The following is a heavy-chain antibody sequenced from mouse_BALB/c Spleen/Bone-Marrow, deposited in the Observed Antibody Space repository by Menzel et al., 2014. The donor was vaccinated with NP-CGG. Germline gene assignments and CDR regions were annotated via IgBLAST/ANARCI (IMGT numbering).Heavy chain of an antibody. V-gene: IGHV1-9*01. CDR1: GYTFRNYW. CDR3: ARRGGYPWFAY. D-gene: IGHD2-2*01. J-gene: IGHJ3*01. CDR2: ILPGSYST. Sequence: VQLQQSGAELMRPGASVKISSKATGYTFRNYWIEWVKQRPGHGLEWIGEILPGSYSTNYNEKLKGKATFTADTSSNTAYMQLSSLTSEDSAVYYCARRGGYPWFAYWGQGTLVTVSA.